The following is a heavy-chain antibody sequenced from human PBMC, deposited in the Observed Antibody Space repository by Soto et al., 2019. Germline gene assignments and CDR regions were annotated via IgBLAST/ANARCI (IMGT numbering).Heavy chain of an antibody. J-gene: IGHJ4*02. CDR3: ARSPYSSGYYYAIDY. CDR1: GYTFTGYY. D-gene: IGHD3-22*01. V-gene: IGHV1-2*04. CDR2: INPNSGGT. Sequence: ASVKVSCKASGYTFTGYYMHWVRQAPGQGLEWMGWINPNSGGTNYAQKFQGWVTMTRDTSISTAYMELSRLKSEDTAVYYCARSPYSSGYYYAIDYWGQGTQVTVSS.